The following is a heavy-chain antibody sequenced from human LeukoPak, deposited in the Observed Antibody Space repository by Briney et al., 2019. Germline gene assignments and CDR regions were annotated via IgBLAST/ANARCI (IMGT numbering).Heavy chain of an antibody. D-gene: IGHD2-15*01. CDR1: GYTFTGYY. CDR2: IKVNSGAT. CDR3: ARDIVVVAAGVYGMDV. J-gene: IGHJ6*02. V-gene: IGHV1-2*02. Sequence: ASVKVSCKASGYTFTGYYMHWVRQAPGQGPEWMGWIKVNSGATNYAQKFQGRVTMTRDTSITTVYMELSSLRSDDTAVYCCARDIVVVAAGVYGMDVWGQGTTITVSS.